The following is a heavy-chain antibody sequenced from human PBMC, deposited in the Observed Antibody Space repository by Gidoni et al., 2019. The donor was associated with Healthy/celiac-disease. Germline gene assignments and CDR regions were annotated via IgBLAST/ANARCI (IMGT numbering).Heavy chain of an antibody. CDR3: ARVATYYDFWSGYPTAGDYYYMDV. V-gene: IGHV4-30-4*01. Sequence: QVQLQESGPGLVKPSQTLSLTCTVSGGSISSGDYYWSWIRQPPGKGLEWIGYIYYSGSTYYNPSLKSRVTISVDTSKNQFSLKLSSVTAADTAVYYCARVATYYDFWSGYPTAGDYYYMDVWGKGTTVTVSS. D-gene: IGHD3-3*01. CDR2: IYYSGST. CDR1: GGSISSGDYY. J-gene: IGHJ6*03.